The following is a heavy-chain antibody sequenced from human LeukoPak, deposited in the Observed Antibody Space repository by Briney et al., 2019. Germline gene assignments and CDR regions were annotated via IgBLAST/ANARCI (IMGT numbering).Heavy chain of an antibody. D-gene: IGHD5-18*01. J-gene: IGHJ4*02. CDR3: ASGTAPDLDFEY. Sequence: ASVKVSCKASGYTFTSYDINWVRQATGQGLEWMGWMNPNSGNTGYAQKFQGRVTITRSTSISTAYMELSSLRSEDTAVYYCASGTAPDLDFEYWGQGTLITVSS. CDR2: MNPNSGNT. CDR1: GYTFTSYD. V-gene: IGHV1-8*03.